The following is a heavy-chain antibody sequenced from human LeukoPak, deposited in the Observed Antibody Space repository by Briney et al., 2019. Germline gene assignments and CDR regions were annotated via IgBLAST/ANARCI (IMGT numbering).Heavy chain of an antibody. D-gene: IGHD2-2*01. Sequence: SETLSLTCTVSGGSISSYYWRWTRQPPGKGLGWIGYIYYSGSTNYNPSLKSRVTISVDTSKNQFSLKLSSVTAADTAVYYCARAAVPYYFDYWGQGTLVTVSS. CDR2: IYYSGST. CDR3: ARAAVPYYFDY. V-gene: IGHV4-59*01. J-gene: IGHJ4*02. CDR1: GGSISSYY.